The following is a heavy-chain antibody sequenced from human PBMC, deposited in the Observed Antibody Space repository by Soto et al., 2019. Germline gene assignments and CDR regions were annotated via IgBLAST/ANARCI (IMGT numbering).Heavy chain of an antibody. J-gene: IGHJ4*02. CDR2: IYYSGST. V-gene: IGHV4-31*03. CDR3: ARDRTPVRVVIDY. CDR1: GGSISSGGYY. Sequence: SETLSLTCTVSGGSISSGGYYWSWIRQHPGKGLEWIGYIYYSGSTYYNPSLKSRVTISVDTSKNQFSLKLSSVTAADTAVYYCARDRTPVRVVIDYWGQGTLVTVSS. D-gene: IGHD3-3*01.